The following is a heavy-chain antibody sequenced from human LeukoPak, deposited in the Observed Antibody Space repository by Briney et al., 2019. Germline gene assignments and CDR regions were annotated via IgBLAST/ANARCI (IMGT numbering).Heavy chain of an antibody. CDR3: ARANFLYCSSTTCLFDY. J-gene: IGHJ4*02. CDR1: GYTFTDYY. CDR2: INPNSGDT. D-gene: IGHD2-2*01. Sequence: ASVKVSCKASGYTFTDYYLHWVRQAPGQGFEWMGWINPNSGDTNYAQKFQGRVTMTRDTPISTAHMEISRLRSDATAVYYCARANFLYCSSTTCLFDYWGQGTLVTVSS. V-gene: IGHV1-2*02.